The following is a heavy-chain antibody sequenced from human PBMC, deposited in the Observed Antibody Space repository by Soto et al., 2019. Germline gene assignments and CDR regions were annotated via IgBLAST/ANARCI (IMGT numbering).Heavy chain of an antibody. CDR3: ARDMPISTSGNYPYYFGY. J-gene: IGHJ4*02. CDR1: GCSFSSYS. D-gene: IGHD3-10*01. V-gene: IGHV3-48*01. CDR2: ISSSSSAI. Sequence: PGGSLRLSCAASGCSFSSYSINWVRQAPGKGLERVSYISSSSSAIYYADSVKGRFTISRDNAKNSLYLQMNSLRAEDTAVYYCARDMPISTSGNYPYYFGYWGQGALVTVSS.